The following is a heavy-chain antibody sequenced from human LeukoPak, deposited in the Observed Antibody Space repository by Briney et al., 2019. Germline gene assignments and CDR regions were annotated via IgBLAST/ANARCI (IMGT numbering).Heavy chain of an antibody. CDR1: GFTFSSYA. D-gene: IGHD1-26*01. V-gene: IGHV3-74*01. CDR3: AKPYGKYSGSYFGY. CDR2: VKSDGSST. J-gene: IGHJ4*02. Sequence: GGSLRLSCAASGFTFSSYAMHWVRQAPGKGLVWVSRVKSDGSSTSYADSVKGRFTIYRDNSKNTLYLQMNRLRAEDTAVYYCAKPYGKYSGSYFGYWGQGTLVTVSS.